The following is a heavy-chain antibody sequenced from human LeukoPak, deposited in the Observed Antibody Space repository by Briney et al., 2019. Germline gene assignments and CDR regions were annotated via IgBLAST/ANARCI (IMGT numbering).Heavy chain of an antibody. D-gene: IGHD2-2*01. Sequence: GGSLRLSCAASGFTFSSYAMSWVRQAPGKGLEWVSGISGRGGSTYYADSVKGRFTISRDNSQNTLYLQMNSLRTEDTAVYYCAKDTYCSSTGCYRGYFDYWGQGTLVTVSS. J-gene: IGHJ4*02. CDR1: GFTFSSYA. CDR2: ISGRGGST. V-gene: IGHV3-23*01. CDR3: AKDTYCSSTGCYRGYFDY.